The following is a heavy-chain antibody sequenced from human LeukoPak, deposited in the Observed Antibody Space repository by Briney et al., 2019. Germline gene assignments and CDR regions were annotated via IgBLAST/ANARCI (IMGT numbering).Heavy chain of an antibody. D-gene: IGHD2-2*01. CDR2: VRYDESTK. V-gene: IGHV3-30*02. CDR1: GFTFSNYG. J-gene: IGHJ4*02. Sequence: GGSLRLSCAASGFTFSNYGMHWVRQAPGKGLEWVAFVRYDESTKFYADSVKGRFTISRDNSKTTLYLQMNSLRAEDSAVYYCAKDVPAAYFDYWGQGTLVTVSS. CDR3: AKDVPAAYFDY.